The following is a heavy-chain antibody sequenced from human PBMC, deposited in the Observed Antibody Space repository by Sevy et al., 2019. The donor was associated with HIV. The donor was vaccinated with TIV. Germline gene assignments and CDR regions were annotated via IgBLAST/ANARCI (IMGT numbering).Heavy chain of an antibody. D-gene: IGHD6-13*01. Sequence: GGSLRLSCAASGFTFISYSMNWVRQAPGKGLEWVSSISSSSSYIYYADSVKGRFTISRDNAKNSLYLQMNSLRAEDTAVYYCARVVAATGDYWGQGTLVTVSS. CDR3: ARVVAATGDY. CDR2: ISSSSSYI. J-gene: IGHJ4*02. V-gene: IGHV3-21*01. CDR1: GFTFISYS.